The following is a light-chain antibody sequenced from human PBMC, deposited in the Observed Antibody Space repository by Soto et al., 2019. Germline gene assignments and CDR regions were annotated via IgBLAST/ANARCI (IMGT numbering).Light chain of an antibody. CDR2: DAS. J-gene: IGKJ5*01. V-gene: IGKV3-11*01. CDR3: KQRPNCPIT. Sequence: EIVLTQSPATLSLSPWERATLSCRASQSVSSYLAWYQQKPGPAPRLLIYDASNRATGIPARFSGSGFGTDFTLTICNLKPEDFAVYYCKQRPNCPITFREGTLLEIK. CDR1: QSVSSY.